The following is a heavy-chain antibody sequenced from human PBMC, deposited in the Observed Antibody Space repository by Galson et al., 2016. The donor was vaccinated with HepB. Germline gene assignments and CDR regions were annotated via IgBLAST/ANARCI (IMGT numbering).Heavy chain of an antibody. J-gene: IGHJ5*02. CDR3: ARQGGTTMGAFGVVLDVRIKTHWLDP. CDR1: GGSIASRNYF. Sequence: SETLSLTCSLSGGSIASRNYFWGWIRQPPGKGLEWIGTISSDGTTYYNPSLKSRVTISVDSSKNQFSLRFNSVTAADTAVYYCARQGGTTMGAFGVVLDVRIKTHWLDPWGQGTLVTVSS. CDR2: ISSDGTT. V-gene: IGHV4-39*01. D-gene: IGHD3-3*01.